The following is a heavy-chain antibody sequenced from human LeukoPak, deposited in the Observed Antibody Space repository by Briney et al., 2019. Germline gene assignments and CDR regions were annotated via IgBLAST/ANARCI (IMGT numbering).Heavy chain of an antibody. V-gene: IGHV4-61*02. Sequence: PSQTLSLTCTVSGGSISSGSYYWSWIRQPAGKGLEWIGRIYTSGSTNYNPSLKSRVTISVDTSKNQFSLKLSSVTAADTAVYYCARATLGYYDSWFDPWGQGTLVTVSS. CDR2: IYTSGST. D-gene: IGHD3-22*01. CDR1: GGSISSGSYY. CDR3: ARATLGYYDSWFDP. J-gene: IGHJ5*02.